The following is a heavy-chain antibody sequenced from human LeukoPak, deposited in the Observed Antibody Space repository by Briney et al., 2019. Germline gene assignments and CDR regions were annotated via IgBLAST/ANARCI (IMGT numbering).Heavy chain of an antibody. D-gene: IGHD4-23*01. V-gene: IGHV4-59*08. J-gene: IGHJ4*02. CDR3: ARLDYGGNSKNYY. CDR2: IYYSGST. CDR1: GGSISSYY. Sequence: SETLSLTCTVSGGSISSYYWRWLRQPPGKGLEWIGYIYYSGSTNYNPSLKSRVTISVDTSKNQFSLKLSSVTAADTAVYYCARLDYGGNSKNYYWGQGTLVTVSS.